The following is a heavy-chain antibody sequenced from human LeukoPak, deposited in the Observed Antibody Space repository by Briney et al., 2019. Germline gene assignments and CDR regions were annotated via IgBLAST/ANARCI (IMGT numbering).Heavy chain of an antibody. CDR2: INVEGNYI. D-gene: IGHD3-22*01. Sequence: GKSLRLSCAASGFTVSRYWMHWVRQAPGKGLVWVARINVEGNYIDYAESVKGRFTISRDSAKNTLYLQMNSVRAEDTAVYSCARDLTGPYDHWGQGALVTVSS. CDR1: GFTVSRYW. V-gene: IGHV3-74*01. CDR3: ARDLTGPYDH. J-gene: IGHJ4*02.